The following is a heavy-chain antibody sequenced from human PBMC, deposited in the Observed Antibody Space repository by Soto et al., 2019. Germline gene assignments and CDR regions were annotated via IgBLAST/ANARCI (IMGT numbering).Heavy chain of an antibody. Sequence: VQLVASGGGVVQPVRSLRLSCAASGFTFSSYGMHWVRQAPGKGLEWVAVISYDGSNKYYADSVKGRFTTSRDNSKNTLYLQVNSLRAEDTVVYYCAKARDSSKFSFDYYYCFGMDVWGQGTTVTVSS. D-gene: IGHD4-4*01. CDR2: ISYDGSNK. CDR3: AKARDSSKFSFDYYYCFGMDV. V-gene: IGHV3-30*18. CDR1: GFTFSSYG. J-gene: IGHJ6*02.